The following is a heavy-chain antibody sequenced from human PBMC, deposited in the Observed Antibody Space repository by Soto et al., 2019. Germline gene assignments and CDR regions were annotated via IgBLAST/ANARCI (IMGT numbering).Heavy chain of an antibody. CDR2: IYYSGST. J-gene: IGHJ6*02. V-gene: IGHV4-59*01. Sequence: SETLSLTCTVSGGSISSYYWSWIRQPPGKGLEWIGYIYYSGSTNYNPSLKSRVTISVDTSKNQFSLKLSSVTAADTAVYYCARGSSSWGYYYYYGMDVRGQGTTVTVS. CDR3: ARGSSSWGYYYYYGMDV. D-gene: IGHD6-6*01. CDR1: GGSISSYY.